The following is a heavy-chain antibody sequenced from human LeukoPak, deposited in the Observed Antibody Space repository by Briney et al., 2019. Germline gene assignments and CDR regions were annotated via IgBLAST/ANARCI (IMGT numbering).Heavy chain of an antibody. CDR3: AKLIGDYNGNSGS. D-gene: IGHD4-4*01. CDR2: ISDTGEST. J-gene: IGHJ5*02. V-gene: IGHV3-23*01. CDR1: GFTFSTHA. Sequence: HPGGSLRLSCAASGFTFSTHAMSWVRQVSGKGLERVSSISDTGESTYYADYVKGRFTISRDNSKNTLYLQMNSLRAEDTAVYNCAKLIGDYNGNSGSWGQGTLVTVSS.